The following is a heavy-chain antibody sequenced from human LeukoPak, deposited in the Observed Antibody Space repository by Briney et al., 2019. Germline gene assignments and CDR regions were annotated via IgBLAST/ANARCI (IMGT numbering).Heavy chain of an antibody. CDR1: GFSFSSYN. V-gene: IGHV3-21*04. CDR2: ISSRSSYI. D-gene: IGHD3/OR15-3a*01. J-gene: IGHJ4*02. Sequence: GGSLRLSCPASGFSFSSYNMNWVRQAPGKGLQWVSAISSRSSYIYYADSVKGRFTISRDNAKNSLFLPMNSLRAEDTAIYYCAGDWTGYQYYFDSWGQGTLVTVSS. CDR3: AGDWTGYQYYFDS.